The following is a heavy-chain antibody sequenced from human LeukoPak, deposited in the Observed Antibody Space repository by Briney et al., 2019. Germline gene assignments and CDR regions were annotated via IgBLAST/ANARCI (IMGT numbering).Heavy chain of an antibody. J-gene: IGHJ5*02. CDR2: INHSGST. V-gene: IGHV4-34*01. CDR1: GGSFGGYY. D-gene: IGHD4-11*01. Sequence: SETLSLTCAVYGGSFGGYYWSWIRQPPGKGLEWIGEINHSGSTNYNPSLKSRVTISVDTSKNQFSLKLSSVTAADTAVYYCARGPGPMTTVTTWFDPWGQGTLVTVSS. CDR3: ARGPGPMTTVTTWFDP.